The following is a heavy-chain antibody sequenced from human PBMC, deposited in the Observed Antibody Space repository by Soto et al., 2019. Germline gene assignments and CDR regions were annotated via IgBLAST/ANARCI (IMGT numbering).Heavy chain of an antibody. CDR2: ISGSGGTT. Sequence: PGGSLRLSCVASGFTLSTYAMSWVRQAPGKGLEWVSAISGSGGTTYYADSVKGRFTFSRDNSKNTLYLQMNSLRAEDTAVYYCAKTANGWFSAFDIWGQGTMVTVSS. V-gene: IGHV3-23*01. D-gene: IGHD6-19*01. CDR3: AKTANGWFSAFDI. J-gene: IGHJ3*02. CDR1: GFTLSTYA.